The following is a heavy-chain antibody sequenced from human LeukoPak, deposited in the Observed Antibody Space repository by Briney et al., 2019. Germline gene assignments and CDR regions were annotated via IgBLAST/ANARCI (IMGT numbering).Heavy chain of an antibody. CDR2: ISPSGDIT. V-gene: IGHV3-23*01. CDR3: AKDDAWGRFYH. D-gene: IGHD3-16*01. J-gene: IGHJ1*01. CDR1: GFIFRSHG. Sequence: AGGSLRLSCAASGFIFRSHGMNWVRQAPGKGLEWVSGISPSGDITYYADTVKGRFTISRDNSKNTVYLQMNSLRVEDTGVYYCAKDDAWGRFYHWGQGTLVTVSS.